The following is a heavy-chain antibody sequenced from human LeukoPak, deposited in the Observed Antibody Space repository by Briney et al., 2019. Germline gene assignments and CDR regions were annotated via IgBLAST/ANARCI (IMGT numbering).Heavy chain of an antibody. D-gene: IGHD3-22*01. CDR2: ISGSGGST. Sequence: GGSLRLSCVPSGFSFSNYAKSWVRQAPGKGLEWVSSISGSGGSTHYVDSVKGRFTISRDKTKNTLYLQMNSLRAEDTAVYYCAKSSYYDASGYYREYYFDSWGQGTLVTVSS. V-gene: IGHV3-23*01. CDR1: GFSFSNYA. J-gene: IGHJ4*02. CDR3: AKSSYYDASGYYREYYFDS.